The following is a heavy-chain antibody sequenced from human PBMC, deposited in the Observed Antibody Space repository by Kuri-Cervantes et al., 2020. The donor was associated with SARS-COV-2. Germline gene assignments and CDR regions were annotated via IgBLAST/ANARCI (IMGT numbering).Heavy chain of an antibody. CDR1: GFTFSSYS. CDR2: ISSSSSYI. V-gene: IGHV3-21*01. Sequence: GESLKISCAASGFTFSSYSMNWARQAPGKGLEWGSSISSSSSYIYYADSVKGRFTISRDNAKNLLSLQMNSLRAEDTAVYYCAIDRLDWFIALGYWGQGTLVTVSS. D-gene: IGHD3-9*01. CDR3: AIDRLDWFIALGY. J-gene: IGHJ4*02.